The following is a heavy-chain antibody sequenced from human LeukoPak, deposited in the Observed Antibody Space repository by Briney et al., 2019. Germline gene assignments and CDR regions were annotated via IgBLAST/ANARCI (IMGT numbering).Heavy chain of an antibody. J-gene: IGHJ4*02. CDR3: ARALYSSSWYSGY. D-gene: IGHD6-13*01. V-gene: IGHV1-2*02. CDR2: INPNSGGT. CDR1: GYTFTGYY. Sequence: ASVKVSCKASGYTFTGYYTHWVRQAPGQGLEWMGWINPNSGGTNCAQKFQGRVTMTRDTSISTAYMELSRLRSDDTAVYYCARALYSSSWYSGYWGQGTLVTVSS.